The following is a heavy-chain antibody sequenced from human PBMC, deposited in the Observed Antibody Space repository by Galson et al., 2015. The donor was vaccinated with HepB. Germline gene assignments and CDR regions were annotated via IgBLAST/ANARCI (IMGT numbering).Heavy chain of an antibody. D-gene: IGHD3-22*01. J-gene: IGHJ4*02. CDR1: GFIFANSA. CDR2: IVVGSGNT. V-gene: IGHV1-58*01. Sequence: SVKVSCKASGFIFANSAVQWVRQARGQRLEWIGWIVVGSGNTEYAQQFQERVTITRDKSTSTVYMELSSLRSEDTAIYYCTWAYDSSGYLHYFDYWGQGTLVTVSS. CDR3: TWAYDSSGYLHYFDY.